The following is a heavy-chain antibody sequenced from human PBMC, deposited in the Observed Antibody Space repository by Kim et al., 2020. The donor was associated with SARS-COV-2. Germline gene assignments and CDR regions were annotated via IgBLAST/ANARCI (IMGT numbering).Heavy chain of an antibody. CDR3: ARAGKNRSSTSGYALDT. CDR2: THYSGST. J-gene: IGHJ5*01. V-gene: IGHV4-59*01. Sequence: SETLSLTCPIFAGPLSSIYWSWTRHPLRNGPEWVGYTHYSGSTNHNLSPKSPAHISVDTSKNQLSLKLSSVTAADTAQYNCARAGKNRSSTSGYALDTWG. D-gene: IGHD2-2*01. CDR1: AGPLSSIY.